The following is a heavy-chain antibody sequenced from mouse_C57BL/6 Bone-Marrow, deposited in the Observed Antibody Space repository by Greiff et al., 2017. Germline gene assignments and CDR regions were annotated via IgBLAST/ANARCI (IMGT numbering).Heavy chain of an antibody. CDR2: ISGGGGNT. V-gene: IGHV5-9*01. J-gene: IGHJ2*01. CDR3: ARRFYYDSLDD. D-gene: IGHD2-4*01. CDR1: GFTFSSYT. Sequence: EVQGVESGGGLVKPGGSLKLSCAASGFTFSSYTMSWVRQTPEKRLEWVATISGGGGNTYYPDSVKGRFTISRDNAKNTLYLQMSSRRSEDTALYYCARRFYYDSLDDWGQGTTLTVSS.